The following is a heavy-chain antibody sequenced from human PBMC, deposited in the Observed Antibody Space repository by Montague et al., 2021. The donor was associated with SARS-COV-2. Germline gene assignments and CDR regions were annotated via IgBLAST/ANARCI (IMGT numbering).Heavy chain of an antibody. CDR2: IYQSGST. CDR1: GDSISSKNW. CDR3: ARAPYTRNWYDNGMDV. J-gene: IGHJ6*02. V-gene: IGHV4-4*02. Sequence: SETLSLTCAVSGDSISSKNWWHWVRQPPGKGLEWIGEIYQSGSTNYNPSLESRVTISVDKSKNHFSLRLDSVTAADTAIYYCARAPYTRNWYDNGMDVWGHGTTVTVSS. D-gene: IGHD1-7*01.